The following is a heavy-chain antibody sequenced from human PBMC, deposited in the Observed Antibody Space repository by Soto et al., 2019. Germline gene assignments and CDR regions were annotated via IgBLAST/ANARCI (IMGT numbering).Heavy chain of an antibody. Sequence: SLRLSCAASGFSFSSYAMSWVRQAPGKGLEWVSSGSGSGTSTYYADSVKRRFTISRDNSXXXMXXXMXSXXAEXTALYFCAKENTPDDGDSVAWWGQRPLVTVSS. D-gene: IGHD4-17*01. CDR3: AKENTPDDGDSVAW. CDR2: GSGSGTST. CDR1: GFSFSSYA. V-gene: IGHV3-23*01. J-gene: IGHJ4*02.